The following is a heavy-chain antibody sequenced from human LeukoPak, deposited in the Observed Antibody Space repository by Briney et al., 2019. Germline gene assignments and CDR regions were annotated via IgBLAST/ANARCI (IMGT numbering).Heavy chain of an antibody. V-gene: IGHV6-1*01. CDR2: TYYRSKWFN. Sequence: SQTLSLTCAISGDSVSSNSAAWNWTRQSPSRRLEWLGRTYYRSKWFNDYAVSVKSRITINPDTSKNQFSLQLNSVTPEGTAVYYCARDRWWLDYWGQGTLVTVSS. J-gene: IGHJ4*02. D-gene: IGHD2-15*01. CDR1: GDSVSSNSAA. CDR3: ARDRWWLDY.